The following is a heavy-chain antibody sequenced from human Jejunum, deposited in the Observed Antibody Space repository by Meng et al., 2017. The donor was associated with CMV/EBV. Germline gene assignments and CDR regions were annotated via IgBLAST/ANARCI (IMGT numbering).Heavy chain of an antibody. D-gene: IGHD2-8*02. CDR3: ARDETTGYYYYGMDV. CDR1: GFILSNYR. Sequence: GFILSNYRMNWRRQAPGQGLEWVSSISSRTSYVDYADSVKGRFTISRDNIKNSLYLQMNSLRAEDTAVYFCARDETTGYYYYGMDVWGQGTTVTVSS. V-gene: IGHV3-21*01. CDR2: ISSRTSYV. J-gene: IGHJ6*02.